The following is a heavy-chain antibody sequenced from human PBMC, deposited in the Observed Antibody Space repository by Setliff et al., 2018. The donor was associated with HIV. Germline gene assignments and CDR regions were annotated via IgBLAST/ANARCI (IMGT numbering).Heavy chain of an antibody. V-gene: IGHV4-38-2*02. CDR2: MYHSGST. CDR1: GYSISRGYF. J-gene: IGHJ4*02. D-gene: IGHD1-26*01. Sequence: SETLSLTCGVSGYSISRGYFWGWIRQPPGKGLEWIGSMYHSGSTYYNPSLKSRVTMSLDTSKNQFSLNLSSVTAADTAVYYCARDGYLVGATRFDYWGQGTLVTVSS. CDR3: ARDGYLVGATRFDY.